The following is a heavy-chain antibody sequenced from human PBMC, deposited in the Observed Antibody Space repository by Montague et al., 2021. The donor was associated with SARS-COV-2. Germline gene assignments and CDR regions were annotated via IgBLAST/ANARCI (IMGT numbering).Heavy chain of an antibody. D-gene: IGHD4-23*01. J-gene: IGHJ6*02. CDR3: ARTTVVTPYYYYAMDA. CDR1: DDSINNKTYF. V-gene: IGHV4-39*01. Sequence: SETLSLTCTVSDDSINNKTYFWDWIRQPPGKGLEWIGSIHYRGSTHYNPSLKSRLTISVDTSRNQFSLKLSSVTAADTAVYFCARTTVVTPYYYYAMDAWGQGTLVTVSS. CDR2: IHYRGST.